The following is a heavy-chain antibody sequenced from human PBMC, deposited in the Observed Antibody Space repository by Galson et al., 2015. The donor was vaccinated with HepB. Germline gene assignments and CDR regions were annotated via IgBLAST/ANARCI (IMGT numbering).Heavy chain of an antibody. J-gene: IGHJ3*02. Sequence: SVKVSCKASGGTFSSYAISWVRQAPGQGLEWMGGIIPIFGTANYAQKFQGRVTITADESTSTAYMELSSLRSEDTAVYYCARDRRARIVGATGGWAFDIWGQGTMVTVSS. D-gene: IGHD1-26*01. CDR1: GGTFSSYA. V-gene: IGHV1-69*13. CDR3: ARDRRARIVGATGGWAFDI. CDR2: IIPIFGTA.